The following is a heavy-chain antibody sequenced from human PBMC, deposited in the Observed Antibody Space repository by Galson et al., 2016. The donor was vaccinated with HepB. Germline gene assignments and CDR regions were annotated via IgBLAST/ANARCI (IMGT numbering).Heavy chain of an antibody. J-gene: IGHJ3*02. CDR3: ARHEGSSTDTFDI. Sequence: QSGAEVKKPGESLKISCKGSGYSFTSYWIGWVRQMPGKGLEWMGIIYSGDSDTRYSPSFQGQVTISADKSISTAYVQWSSLKASDTAKYYCARHEGSSTDTFDIWGQGTMVTVSS. CDR2: IYSGDSDT. V-gene: IGHV5-51*01. CDR1: GYSFTSYW. D-gene: IGHD2-2*01.